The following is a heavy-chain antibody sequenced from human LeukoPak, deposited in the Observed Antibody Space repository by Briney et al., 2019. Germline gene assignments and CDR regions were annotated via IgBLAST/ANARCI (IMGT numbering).Heavy chain of an antibody. J-gene: IGHJ4*02. CDR3: ARVRYYYDSSGHQVYFDY. V-gene: IGHV1-2*06. Sequence: GASVKVSCKASGYTFTGYYMHWVRQAPGQGLEWMGRINPNSGGTNYAQKFQGRVTMTRDTPISTAYMELSRLRSDDTAVYYCARVRYYYDSSGHQVYFDYWGQGTLVTVSS. CDR1: GYTFTGYY. CDR2: INPNSGGT. D-gene: IGHD3-22*01.